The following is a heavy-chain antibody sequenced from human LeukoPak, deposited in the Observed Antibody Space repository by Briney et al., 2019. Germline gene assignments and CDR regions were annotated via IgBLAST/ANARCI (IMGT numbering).Heavy chain of an antibody. V-gene: IGHV3-48*03. J-gene: IGHJ4*02. Sequence: GGSLRLSCAASGFSFSNYAMHWVRQAPGKGLEWLSYISTGGRTIKYADSVKGRFTISRDNARSSLFLQMTNLRVEDTAVYFCARGATVTYYFDHWGQGALVAVSS. CDR2: ISTGGRTI. CDR1: GFSFSNYA. D-gene: IGHD4-17*01. CDR3: ARGATVTYYFDH.